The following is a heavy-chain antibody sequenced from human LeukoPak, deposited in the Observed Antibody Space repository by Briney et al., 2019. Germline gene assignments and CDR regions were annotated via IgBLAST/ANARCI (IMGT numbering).Heavy chain of an antibody. Sequence: GGSLRLSCAASGFTVSSNYMSWVRQAPGKGLEWVSVVYRSGGTNYADSVKGRFTISRDNSKNTLYLQMNSLRAEDTAVYYCARGGGYYGSGSYIFDYWGQGTLVTVSS. CDR2: VYRSGGT. CDR1: GFTVSSNY. D-gene: IGHD3-10*01. CDR3: ARGGGYYGSGSYIFDY. J-gene: IGHJ4*02. V-gene: IGHV3-53*01.